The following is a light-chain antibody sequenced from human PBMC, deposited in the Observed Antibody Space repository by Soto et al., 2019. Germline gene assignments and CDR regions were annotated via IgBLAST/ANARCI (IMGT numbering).Light chain of an antibody. Sequence: QSVLTQPPSVSAAPRQKVTISCSGSSSNVENNYVSWYQQLPGTAPKLLIYDNNKRPSGIPDRFSGSKSGTSATLGITGLQTGDEADYYCGTWDSSLSAGVFGGGTKLTVL. CDR3: GTWDSSLSAGV. V-gene: IGLV1-51*01. CDR1: SSNVENNY. CDR2: DNN. J-gene: IGLJ3*02.